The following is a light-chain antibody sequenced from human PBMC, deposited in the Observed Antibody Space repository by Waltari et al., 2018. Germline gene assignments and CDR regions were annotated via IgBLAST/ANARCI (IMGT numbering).Light chain of an antibody. J-gene: IGLJ3*02. V-gene: IGLV2-11*01. CDR2: DVT. Sequence: SAVTQPRSVSGSSAPPLPISCSGTTNALDRYLYVTCYQQHPGKAPKLIILDVTKRPAGVPDRLSGSKSGNTASLTISGLRAEDEAEYYCCSYAGSYTWVFGGGTKLTVV. CDR3: CSYAGSYTWV. CDR1: TNALDRYLY.